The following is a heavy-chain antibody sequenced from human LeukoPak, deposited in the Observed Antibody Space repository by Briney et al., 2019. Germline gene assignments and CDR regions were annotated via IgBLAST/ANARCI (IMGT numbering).Heavy chain of an antibody. CDR2: ISASGGST. Sequence: PGGSLRLSCAASGFTFSSYAMSWVRQAPGKGLEWVSAISASGGSTYYADSVKGRFTISRDNSKNTLYLQMNSLRAEDTAVYYCAKDQRPYYYDSSGYSYAFDIWGQGTVVTVSS. D-gene: IGHD3-22*01. V-gene: IGHV3-23*01. CDR3: AKDQRPYYYDSSGYSYAFDI. CDR1: GFTFSSYA. J-gene: IGHJ3*02.